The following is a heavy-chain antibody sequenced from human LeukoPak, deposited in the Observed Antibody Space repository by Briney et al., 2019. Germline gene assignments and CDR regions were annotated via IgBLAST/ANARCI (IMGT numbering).Heavy chain of an antibody. J-gene: IGHJ4*02. Sequence: GGSLKLSCAASGFTLSDSAMHWVRQASGKGLEWVGRIRSKTNSFATEYAASVKGRFTISRDDSKNTVYLQLNSLKTEDTATYFCARHKDPDYGDRKLFDYWGLGALVTVSS. CDR3: ARHKDPDYGDRKLFDY. V-gene: IGHV3-73*01. CDR2: IRSKTNSFAT. CDR1: GFTLSDSA. D-gene: IGHD4/OR15-4a*01.